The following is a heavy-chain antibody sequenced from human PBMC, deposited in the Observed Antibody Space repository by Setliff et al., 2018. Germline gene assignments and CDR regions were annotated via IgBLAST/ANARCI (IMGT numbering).Heavy chain of an antibody. J-gene: IGHJ4*02. Sequence: SETLSLTCAVYGDSLSGYYWSWIRQSPKKGLEWIGEIMPGRDTLYSPSLKSRVTLSVDTPKNQFSLELTSVTAADAAVYYCARGRNIAARLFDSWGQGTRVTVSS. CDR2: IMPGRDT. D-gene: IGHD6-6*01. V-gene: IGHV4-34*01. CDR1: GDSLSGYY. CDR3: ARGRNIAARLFDS.